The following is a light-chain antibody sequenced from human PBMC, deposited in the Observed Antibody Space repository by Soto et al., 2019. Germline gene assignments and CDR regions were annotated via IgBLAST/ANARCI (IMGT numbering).Light chain of an antibody. CDR3: QQYGSSPLIT. V-gene: IGKV3-20*01. CDR2: GAS. Sequence: EIVLTQSPGTLSLSPGERATLSCRASQSVSITYLAWYQQKPGQAPRLLIYGASSRANGIPARFSGSGSGTDFTLTISRLEPEDFAVYYCQQYGSSPLITFGQGTRLEIK. J-gene: IGKJ5*01. CDR1: QSVSITY.